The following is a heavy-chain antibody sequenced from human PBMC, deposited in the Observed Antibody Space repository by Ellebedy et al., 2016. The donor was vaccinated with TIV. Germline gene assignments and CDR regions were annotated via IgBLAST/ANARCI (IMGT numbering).Heavy chain of an antibody. Sequence: GESLKIPCAASGFTFSTYWLSWVRQAPGKGLEWVANIKEDGSENNYVDSVKGRFTISSDNAKNELYLQMDSLRAEDTAVYFCATCGHSIGRFADWGQGTLVTVSS. J-gene: IGHJ5*02. CDR3: ATCGHSIGRFAD. CDR1: GFTFSTYW. D-gene: IGHD3-22*01. V-gene: IGHV3-7*03. CDR2: IKEDGSEN.